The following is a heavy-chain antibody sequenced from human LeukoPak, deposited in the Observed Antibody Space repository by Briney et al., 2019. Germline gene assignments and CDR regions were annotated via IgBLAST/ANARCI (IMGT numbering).Heavy chain of an antibody. J-gene: IGHJ6*03. V-gene: IGHV4-59*08. Sequence: SETLSLTCTVSGGSIGTFYWSWIRQSPGKGLEWIGYIYVTGTRYNPYLQSRVTISVDRSRNQFFLKLSSVTAADTAVYYCARHIGGGIEDMDVRGKGTKVIVSS. CDR2: IYVTGT. CDR3: ARHIGGGIEDMDV. CDR1: GGSIGTFY. D-gene: IGHD3-16*02.